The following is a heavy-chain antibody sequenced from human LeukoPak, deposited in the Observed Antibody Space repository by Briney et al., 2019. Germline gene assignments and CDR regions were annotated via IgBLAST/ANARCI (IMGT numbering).Heavy chain of an antibody. V-gene: IGHV1-2*02. CDR3: ARDQGYSYGYYFDY. D-gene: IGHD5-18*01. J-gene: IGHJ4*02. Sequence: ASVKVSCKASGYTFTGYYMHRVRQAPGQGLEWMGWINPNTGGTNYAQKFQGRVTMTRDTSISTAYMELSRLRSDDTAVYYCARDQGYSYGYYFDYWGQGTLVTVSS. CDR2: INPNTGGT. CDR1: GYTFTGYY.